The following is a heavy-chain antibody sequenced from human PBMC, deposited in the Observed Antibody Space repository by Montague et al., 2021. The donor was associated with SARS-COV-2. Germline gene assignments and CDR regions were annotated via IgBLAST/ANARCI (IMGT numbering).Heavy chain of an antibody. D-gene: IGHD5-18*01. Sequence: SETLSLTCTVSGGPISSSSYYWGWIRQPPGKGLEWIGSIYYSGSTYYNPSLKSRVTISVDTSKNQFSLKLSSVTAADTAVYYCARTEIQVWSGRWFDPWGQGTLVTVSS. CDR2: IYYSGST. J-gene: IGHJ5*02. CDR3: ARTEIQVWSGRWFDP. CDR1: GGPISSSSYY. V-gene: IGHV4-39*01.